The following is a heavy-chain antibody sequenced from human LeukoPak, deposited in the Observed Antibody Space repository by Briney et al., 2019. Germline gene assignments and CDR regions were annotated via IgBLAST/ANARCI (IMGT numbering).Heavy chain of an antibody. CDR2: ISYDGSNK. V-gene: IGHV3-30*04. Sequence: GGSLRLSCAASGFTFSSYAMHWVRQAPGKGLEWVAVISYDGSNKYYADSVKGRFTISRDNSKNTLYLQMNSLRAEDTAVYYCARDFHDRYDYRGQGTLVTVSS. CDR3: ARDFHDRYDY. J-gene: IGHJ4*02. CDR1: GFTFSSYA. D-gene: IGHD3-3*01.